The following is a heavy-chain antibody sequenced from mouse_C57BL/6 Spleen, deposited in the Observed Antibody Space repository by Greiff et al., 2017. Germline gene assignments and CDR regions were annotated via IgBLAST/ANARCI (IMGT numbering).Heavy chain of an antibody. CDR3: ASGDYYGSSYGNYFDY. Sequence: VQLQQSGPELVKPGASVKISCKASGYAFSSSWMNWVKQRPGKGLEWIGRIYPGDGDTNYTGTFKGKATLTADKSSSTAYMQLSSLTSEDSAVYGCASGDYYGSSYGNYFDYWGQGTTLTVSS. J-gene: IGHJ2*01. CDR2: IYPGDGDT. CDR1: GYAFSSSW. V-gene: IGHV1-82*01. D-gene: IGHD1-1*01.